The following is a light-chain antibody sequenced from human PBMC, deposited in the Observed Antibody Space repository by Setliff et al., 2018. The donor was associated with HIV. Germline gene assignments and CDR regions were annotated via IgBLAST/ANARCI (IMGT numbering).Light chain of an antibody. J-gene: IGLJ1*01. CDR1: SGDVGFYNF. CDR2: EVS. CDR3: SSYTNSVTVV. V-gene: IGLV2-14*01. Sequence: QSALTQPASVSGSPGQSLTISCTGTSGDVGFYNFVSWYQLHPGKAPKLIIYEVSNRPSGVSNRFSGSKSGNTASLTISGLQPEDGADYYCSSYTNSVTVVFGTGTKVTVL.